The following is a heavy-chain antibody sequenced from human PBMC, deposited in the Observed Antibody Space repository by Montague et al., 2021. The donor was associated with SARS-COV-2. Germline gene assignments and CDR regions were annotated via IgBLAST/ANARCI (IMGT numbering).Heavy chain of an antibody. CDR3: ARDCCTRTGWSCYSYGMDV. D-gene: IGHD2-2*01. V-gene: IGHV4-59*13. J-gene: IGHJ6*02. CDR1: GGSITSYF. Sequence: SETLSLTCTVSGGSITSYFWSWVRQPPGKGLEWIGYIYYTGSSNYNPSLKSRVTISLDTSKSQFSLNLSSVTAADTAVYYCARDCCTRTGWSCYSYGMDVWGQGTPVTVSS. CDR2: IYYTGSS.